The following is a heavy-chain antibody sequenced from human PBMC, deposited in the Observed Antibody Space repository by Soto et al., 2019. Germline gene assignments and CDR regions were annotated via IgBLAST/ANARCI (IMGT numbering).Heavy chain of an antibody. J-gene: IGHJ3*02. V-gene: IGHV3-13*01. CDR2: IGTGGDT. D-gene: IGHD3-10*01. CDR3: VRELRRVRGGFDALHI. CDR1: GITFSNYD. Sequence: GGSLRLSCAASGITFSNYDFHWVRQVTGKGLEWVSAIGTGGDTYYVGSVKGRFTISRENAKNSLYLQMNSLGAGDTAVYYCVRELRRVRGGFDALHIWGQGTAVTVSS.